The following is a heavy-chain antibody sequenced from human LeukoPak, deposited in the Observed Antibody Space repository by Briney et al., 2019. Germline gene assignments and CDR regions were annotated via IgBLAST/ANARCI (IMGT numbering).Heavy chain of an antibody. V-gene: IGHV1-46*01. D-gene: IGHD3-9*01. J-gene: IGHJ5*02. CDR1: GYTFTSYY. CDR2: INPSGGST. Sequence: GASVKVSCKASGYTFTSYYMHWVRQAPGQGLEWMGIINPSGGSTGYAQKFQGRVTMTRDTSTSTVYMELSSLRSEDTAVYYCARGDILTGYPNWFDPWGQGTLVTVSS. CDR3: ARGDILTGYPNWFDP.